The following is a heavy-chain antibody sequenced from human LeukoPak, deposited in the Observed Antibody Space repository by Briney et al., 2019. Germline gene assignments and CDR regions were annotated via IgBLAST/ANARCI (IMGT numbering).Heavy chain of an antibody. J-gene: IGHJ5*02. CDR2: IYYSGST. V-gene: IGHV4-39*07. Sequence: TSETLSLTCTVSGGSISSSSYYWGWIRQPPGKGLEWIGSIYYSGSTYYNPSLKSRVTISVDTSKNQFSLKLSSVTAADTAVYYCARDRNWFDPWGQGTLVTVSS. CDR3: ARDRNWFDP. CDR1: GGSISSSSYY.